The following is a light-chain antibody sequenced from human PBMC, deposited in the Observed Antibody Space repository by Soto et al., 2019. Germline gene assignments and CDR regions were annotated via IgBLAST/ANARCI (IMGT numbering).Light chain of an antibody. V-gene: IGKV3-15*01. Sequence: EIVMTQSLDTLSVSPGERATLSCRASESVRSNLAWYQQKPGQAPRLLIYGVSTRATGIPARFSGSGSETEFTLTISNLQSEDFAFYYCQQYVNWPPWTFGQGTKVQIK. J-gene: IGKJ1*01. CDR1: ESVRSN. CDR3: QQYVNWPPWT. CDR2: GVS.